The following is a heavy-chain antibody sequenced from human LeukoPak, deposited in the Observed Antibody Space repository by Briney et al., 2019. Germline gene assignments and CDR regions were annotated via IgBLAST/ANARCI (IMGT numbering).Heavy chain of an antibody. CDR3: ARDKGQWLVEGAFDI. CDR1: GFTFSSYA. J-gene: IGHJ3*02. Sequence: PGRSLRLSCAASGFTFSSYAMHWVRQAPGKGLEWVAGISYDGSNKYYADSVKGRFTISRDNSKNTLYLQMNSLRAEDTAVYYCARDKGQWLVEGAFDIWGQGTMVTVSS. V-gene: IGHV3-30-3*01. D-gene: IGHD6-19*01. CDR2: ISYDGSNK.